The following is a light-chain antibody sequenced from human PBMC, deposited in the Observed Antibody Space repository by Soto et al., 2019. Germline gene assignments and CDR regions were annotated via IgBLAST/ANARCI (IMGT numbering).Light chain of an antibody. CDR2: SNN. CDR3: AAWDDSLNGHVV. V-gene: IGLV1-44*01. Sequence: QPVLTQPPSASGTPGQRVTISCSGSNSNIRSNTVNWYQQLPGTAPKLLIYSNNQRPSGVPDRFSGSKSGTSASLAISGLQSEDEADYYCAAWDDSLNGHVVFGGGTKLTVL. J-gene: IGLJ2*01. CDR1: NSNIRSNT.